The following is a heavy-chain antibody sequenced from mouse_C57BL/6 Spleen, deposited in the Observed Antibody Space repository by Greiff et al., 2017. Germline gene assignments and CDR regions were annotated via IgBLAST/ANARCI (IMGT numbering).Heavy chain of an antibody. CDR3: SDGDYGEFDY. CDR1: GYTIKDYY. V-gene: IGHV14-1*01. CDR2: IDPEDGDS. Sequence: VQLQQSGAELVRPGASVTLSCTASGYTIKDYYMHWVKQRPEKGLEWIGSIDPEDGDSEYAPKFHGKATTTADKSSITAFLQLGSLTSEDSAVYYCSDGDYGEFDYWGQGTMVTVSA. J-gene: IGHJ3*01. D-gene: IGHD2-13*01.